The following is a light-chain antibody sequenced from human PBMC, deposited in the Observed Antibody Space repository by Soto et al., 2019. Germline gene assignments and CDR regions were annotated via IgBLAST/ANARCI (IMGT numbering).Light chain of an antibody. J-gene: IGKJ1*01. V-gene: IGKV3-20*01. CDR3: QHYGSSPRT. Sequence: EIVLSQSPGTLYLYPGERATLSCRASQSVSSSYLAWYQQRPGQAPRLLIYGASSRATGIPDRFSGSGSGTDFTLTISILEPEDFAVYNCQHYGSSPRTFGQGTKLDIK. CDR1: QSVSSSY. CDR2: GAS.